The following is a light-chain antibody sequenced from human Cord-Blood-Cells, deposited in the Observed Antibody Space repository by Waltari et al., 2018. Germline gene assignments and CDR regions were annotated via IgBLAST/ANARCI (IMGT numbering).Light chain of an antibody. CDR2: DAS. J-gene: IGKJ4*01. CDR1: QSVSSY. Sequence: EIVLTQSPATLSLSPGERATLSCRASQSVSSYLAWYQQKPGQAPRLLIYDASNRATGIPARFSGSGPGTDFTLTISSLQSEDFATYYCQQSYSTPLTFGGGTKVEIK. V-gene: IGKV3D-11*02. CDR3: QQSYSTPLT.